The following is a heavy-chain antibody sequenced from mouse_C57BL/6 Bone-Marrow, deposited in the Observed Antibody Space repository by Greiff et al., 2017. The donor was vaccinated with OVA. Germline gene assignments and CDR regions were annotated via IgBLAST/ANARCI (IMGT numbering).Heavy chain of an antibody. D-gene: IGHD2-2*01. CDR2: IYPGSGHI. V-gene: IGHV1-76*01. CDR1: GYTFTDYY. CDR3: ARSERLRDYFDY. Sequence: QVQLQQSGAELVRPGASVKLSCKASGYTFTDYYISWVKQRPGQGLEWIARIYPGSGHIYYNEKFKGKATPTAEKSSSTAYMQLSSLTSDDSAVYFCARSERLRDYFDYWGQGTTLTVSS. J-gene: IGHJ2*01.